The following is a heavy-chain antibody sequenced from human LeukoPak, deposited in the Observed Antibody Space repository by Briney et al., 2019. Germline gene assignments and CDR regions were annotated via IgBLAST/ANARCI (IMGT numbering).Heavy chain of an antibody. CDR1: GGSISSYY. V-gene: IGHV4-59*08. CDR3: ARQGCSGGSCYSPDTRYAFDI. J-gene: IGHJ3*02. Sequence: SETLSLTCTVSGGSISSYYWSWIRQPPGKGLEWIGYIYYSGSTNYNPSLKSRVTISVDTSKNQFSLKLSSVTGADTAVYYCARQGCSGGSCYSPDTRYAFDIWGQGTMVTVSS. D-gene: IGHD2-15*01. CDR2: IYYSGST.